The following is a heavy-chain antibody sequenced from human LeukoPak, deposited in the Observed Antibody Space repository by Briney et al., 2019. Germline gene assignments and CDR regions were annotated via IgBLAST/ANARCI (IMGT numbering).Heavy chain of an antibody. Sequence: GGSLRLSCAASGFTFDDYAMHWVRQAPGKGLEWVSGISWNSGSIGYADSVKGRFTISRDNAKNSLYLQMNSLRAEDMALYYCAKAPGYCSSTSCYYFDYWGQGTLVTVSS. CDR1: GFTFDDYA. D-gene: IGHD2-2*03. CDR2: ISWNSGSI. J-gene: IGHJ4*02. CDR3: AKAPGYCSSTSCYYFDY. V-gene: IGHV3-9*03.